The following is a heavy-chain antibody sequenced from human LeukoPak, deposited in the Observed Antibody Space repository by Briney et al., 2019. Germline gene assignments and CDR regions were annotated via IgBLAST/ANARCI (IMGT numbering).Heavy chain of an antibody. Sequence: RSSETLSLTCSVSGGSISSYYWSWIRQPPEKGLEWIGSIYNTGTTHYNPSLKSRVTISVDTSKNQFSLKLSSVTAADTAVYYCAREPYDFWSGYEVAFDYWGQGTLVTVSS. D-gene: IGHD3-3*01. CDR3: AREPYDFWSGYEVAFDY. CDR1: GGSISSYY. J-gene: IGHJ4*02. V-gene: IGHV4-4*08. CDR2: IYNTGTT.